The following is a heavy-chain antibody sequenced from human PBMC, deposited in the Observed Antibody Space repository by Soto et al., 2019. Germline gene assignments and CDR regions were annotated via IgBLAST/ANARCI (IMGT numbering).Heavy chain of an antibody. CDR1: GFSLSTSGMC. Sequence: SGPTLVNPTQTLTLTCTFSGFSLSTSGMCVSWIRQPPGKALEWLALIDWDDDKYYSTSLKTRLTISKDTSKNQVVLTMTNMDPVDIATYYCARMVVSSGSYYGMDVWGQGTTVTVSS. J-gene: IGHJ6*02. CDR2: IDWDDDK. V-gene: IGHV2-70*01. D-gene: IGHD6-19*01. CDR3: ARMVVSSGSYYGMDV.